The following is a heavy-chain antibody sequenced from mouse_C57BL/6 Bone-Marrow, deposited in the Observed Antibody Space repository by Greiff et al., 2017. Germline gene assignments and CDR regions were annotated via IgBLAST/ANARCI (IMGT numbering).Heavy chain of an antibody. Sequence: QVQLQQPGAELVMPGASVKLSCKASGYTFTSYWMHWVKQRPGQGLEWIGEIDPSDSYTNYNQKFKGKSTLTVDKSSSTAYMQLSSLTSEDSAVYYCAREALYGNYAMDYWGQGTSVTVSS. V-gene: IGHV1-69*01. CDR2: IDPSDSYT. D-gene: IGHD2-1*01. CDR3: AREALYGNYAMDY. CDR1: GYTFTSYW. J-gene: IGHJ4*01.